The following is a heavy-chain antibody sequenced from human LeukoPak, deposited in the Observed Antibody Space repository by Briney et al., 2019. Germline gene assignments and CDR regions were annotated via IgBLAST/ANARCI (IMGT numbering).Heavy chain of an antibody. J-gene: IGHJ4*02. Sequence: GGSLRLSCAASGFTFSSYAMSWVRQAPGKGREWVSAIRGSGGRTFYADSVKGRFTISRDNSKGTPYLQMSSLRAEDTAVYYCAKVGMGYDILTDYYDYWGQGTLVTVSS. CDR2: IRGSGGRT. V-gene: IGHV3-23*01. CDR1: GFTFSSYA. D-gene: IGHD3-9*01. CDR3: AKVGMGYDILTDYYDY.